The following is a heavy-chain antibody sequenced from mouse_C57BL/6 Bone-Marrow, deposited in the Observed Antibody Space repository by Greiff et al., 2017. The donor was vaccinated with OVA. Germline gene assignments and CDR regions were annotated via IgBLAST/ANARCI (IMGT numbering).Heavy chain of an antibody. V-gene: IGHV7-3*01. D-gene: IGHD1-1*01. CDR3: ARYRATVGSMDY. CDR1: GFTFTDYY. Sequence: EVKLMESGGGLVQPGGSLSLSCAASGFTFTDYYMSWVRQPPGKALEWLGFIRNKANGYTTEYSASVKGRFTIYSDNSQSIRYLKMNALRVEDSATYTWARYRATVGSMDYWGQGTSVTVSS. CDR2: IRNKANGYTT. J-gene: IGHJ4*01.